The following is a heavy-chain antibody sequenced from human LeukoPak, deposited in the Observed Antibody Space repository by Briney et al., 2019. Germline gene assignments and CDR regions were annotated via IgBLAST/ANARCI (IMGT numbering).Heavy chain of an antibody. CDR1: GYTFTSYG. Sequence: ASVKVSCKASGYTFTSYGISWVRQAPGQGLEWMGWINPNSGGTNYAQKFQGRVTMTRDTSISTAYMELSRLRSEDTAVYYCARVTHTELSTWFDPWGQGTLVTVSS. J-gene: IGHJ5*02. CDR3: ARVTHTELSTWFDP. D-gene: IGHD5-18*01. V-gene: IGHV1-2*02. CDR2: INPNSGGT.